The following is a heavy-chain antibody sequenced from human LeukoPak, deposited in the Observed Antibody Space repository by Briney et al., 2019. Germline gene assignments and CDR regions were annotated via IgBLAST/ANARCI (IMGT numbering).Heavy chain of an antibody. CDR1: GGSISSGGYY. CDR3: AGADTAMVQN. J-gene: IGHJ4*02. CDR2: IYYSGST. V-gene: IGHV4-31*03. D-gene: IGHD5-18*01. Sequence: SETLSLTCTVSGGSISSGGYYWSWIRQHPGKGLEWIGYIYYSGSTYYNPSLKSRVTISVDTSKNQFSLKLSSVTAADTAVYYCAGADTAMVQNWGQGTLVTVSS.